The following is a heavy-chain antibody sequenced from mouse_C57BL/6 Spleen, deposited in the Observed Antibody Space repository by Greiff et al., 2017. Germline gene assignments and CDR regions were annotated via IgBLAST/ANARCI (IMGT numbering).Heavy chain of an antibody. Sequence: QVQLQQSGAELARPGASVKLSCKASGYTFTSYGISWVKQRTGQGLEWIGEIYPRSGNTYYNEKFKGKATLTADKSSSTAYMGLRSLTSEDSAVYFCARDWEREYYFDYWGQGTTLTVSS. D-gene: IGHD4-1*01. CDR2: IYPRSGNT. CDR3: ARDWEREYYFDY. V-gene: IGHV1-81*01. CDR1: GYTFTSYG. J-gene: IGHJ2*01.